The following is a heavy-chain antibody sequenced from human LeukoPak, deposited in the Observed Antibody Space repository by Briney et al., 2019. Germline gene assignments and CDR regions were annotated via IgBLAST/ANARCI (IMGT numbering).Heavy chain of an antibody. V-gene: IGHV1-2*02. D-gene: IGHD5-12*01. CDR3: ARAWLRLNPYFDY. J-gene: IGHJ4*02. CDR1: GYTFIGNY. Sequence: ASVKVSCKASGYTFIGNYMHWVRQAPGQGLEWMGWINPNSGGTNYAQKFQGRVTMTRDTSISTAYMELSRLRSDDTAVYYCARAWLRLNPYFDYWGQGTLVTVSS. CDR2: INPNSGGT.